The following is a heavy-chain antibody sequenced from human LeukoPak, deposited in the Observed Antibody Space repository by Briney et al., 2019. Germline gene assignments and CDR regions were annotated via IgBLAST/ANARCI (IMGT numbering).Heavy chain of an antibody. D-gene: IGHD1-7*01. Sequence: PGGSLRLSCAASGFTFSSSAMSWVRQAPGKGLYWVSAISGSGTGTYYADSVKGRFTISRDNSKNTLYLQMKSLRAEDTAVYYCAKEGGTGTRFDYWGQGTLVTVSS. CDR1: GFTFSSSA. CDR2: ISGSGTGT. CDR3: AKEGGTGTRFDY. V-gene: IGHV3-23*01. J-gene: IGHJ4*02.